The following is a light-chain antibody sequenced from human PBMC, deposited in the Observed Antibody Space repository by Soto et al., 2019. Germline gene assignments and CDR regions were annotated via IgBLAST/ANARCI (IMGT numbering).Light chain of an antibody. J-gene: IGKJ1*01. CDR3: QGYNNWRRIS. Sequence: ENVLTQSPVTLSITTGERVTLSCRASQSIGTNLVWYQQKPGQSPRLLIYDASTRATGVPARFIGSGSGTDFTLTIHSLQSEDFAVYYCQGYNNWRRISFGQGTKVDIK. CDR1: QSIGTN. V-gene: IGKV3-15*01. CDR2: DAS.